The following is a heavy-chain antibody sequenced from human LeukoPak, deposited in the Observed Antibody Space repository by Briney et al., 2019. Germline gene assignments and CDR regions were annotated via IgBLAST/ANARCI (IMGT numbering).Heavy chain of an antibody. CDR2: ISGSGGST. J-gene: IGHJ4*02. V-gene: IGHV3-23*01. CDR1: GFTLSSYA. CDR3: AKTTMVRGVIIFDY. D-gene: IGHD3-10*01. Sequence: PGGSLRLSCAASGFTLSSYAMSWVRQAPGKGLEWVSAISGSGGSTYYADSVKGRFTISRDNSKNTLYLQMNSLRAEDTAVYYCAKTTMVRGVIIFDYWGQGTLVTVSS.